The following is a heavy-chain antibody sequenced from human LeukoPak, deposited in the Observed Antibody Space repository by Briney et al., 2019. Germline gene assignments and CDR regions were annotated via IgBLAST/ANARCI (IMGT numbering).Heavy chain of an antibody. J-gene: IGHJ6*02. CDR2: INPNSGGT. CDR1: GYTFTGYY. Sequence: ASVTVSCKASGYTFTGYYMHWVRQPPGQGLEWMGWINPNSGGTNYAQMIQGRVTMTRDTCISTAYMELSRLRSDDTAVYYCARDLGTAMAEYYYDGMDVWGQGNTVTVSS. CDR3: ARDLGTAMAEYYYDGMDV. V-gene: IGHV1-2*02. D-gene: IGHD5-18*01.